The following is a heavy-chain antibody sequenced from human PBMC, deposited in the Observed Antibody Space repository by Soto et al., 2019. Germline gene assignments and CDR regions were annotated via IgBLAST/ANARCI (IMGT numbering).Heavy chain of an antibody. Sequence: QLQLQESGPGLVKPSETLSLTCTVSGGSISSSSYYWGWIRQPPGKGLEWIGSIYYSGSTYYNPSLKSRVTISVDTSKNQFSLKLSSVTAADTAVYYCARPVSTVTTRGGWVWFDPWGQGTLVTVSS. D-gene: IGHD4-17*01. V-gene: IGHV4-39*01. CDR1: GGSISSSSYY. J-gene: IGHJ5*02. CDR3: ARPVSTVTTRGGWVWFDP. CDR2: IYYSGST.